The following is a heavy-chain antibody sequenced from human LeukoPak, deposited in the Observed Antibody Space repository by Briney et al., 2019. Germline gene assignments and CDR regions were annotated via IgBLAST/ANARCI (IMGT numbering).Heavy chain of an antibody. D-gene: IGHD4-11*01. CDR3: ARELDYSNYGYFDY. V-gene: IGHV4-59*01. J-gene: IGHJ4*02. CDR1: GDSISSYY. CDR2: IYYSGST. Sequence: SSETLSLTCTVSGDSISSYYWSWIRQPPGKGLEWMGYIYYSGSTNYNPSLKSRVTISVDTSKNQFSLKLSSVTAADTAVYYGARELDYSNYGYFDYWGQGTLVTVSS.